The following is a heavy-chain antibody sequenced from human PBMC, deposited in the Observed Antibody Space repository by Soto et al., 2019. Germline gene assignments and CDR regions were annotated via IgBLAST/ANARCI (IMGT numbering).Heavy chain of an antibody. V-gene: IGHV3-21*02. CDR1: GFTFSSYS. D-gene: IGHD3-22*01. J-gene: IGHJ5*02. Sequence: EVQLVESGGGLVKPGGSLRLSCAASGFTFSSYSMNWVRQAPGKGLEWVSSITGSSSYIYYADSVKGRFTISRDNAKNALYMQMNSLRAEDTAVYYCARDVHYYDSCAYWASWGQGSMVTVTS. CDR2: ITGSSSYI. CDR3: ARDVHYYDSCAYWAS.